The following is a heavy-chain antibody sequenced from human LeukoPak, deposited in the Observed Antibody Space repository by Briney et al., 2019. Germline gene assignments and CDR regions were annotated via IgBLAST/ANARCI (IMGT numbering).Heavy chain of an antibody. V-gene: IGHV3-48*04. J-gene: IGHJ4*02. CDR2: ITSSASTI. CDR1: GFTFSSCG. D-gene: IGHD1-26*01. CDR3: ARKVLSGSRYFDY. Sequence: PGGSLRLSCAASGFTFSSCGMHWVRQAPGKGLEWVSYITSSASTIYYAESVKGRFTISRDNAKNSLFLQMNSLRAEDTAVYYCARKVLSGSRYFDYWGQGALVTVSS.